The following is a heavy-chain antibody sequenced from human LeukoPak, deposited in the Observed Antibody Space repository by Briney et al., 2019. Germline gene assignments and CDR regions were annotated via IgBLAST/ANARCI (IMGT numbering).Heavy chain of an antibody. CDR2: INHSGST. J-gene: IGHJ6*03. V-gene: IGHV4-34*01. CDR3: ARAPRSGINWSHYSYYMDV. Sequence: PSETLSLTCAVYGGSFSDYFWSWIRQPPGKGLGWIGEINHSGSTNYKMSLKSRVTISVDTSKHQFSLKLSSVTAADTAVYYCARAPRSGINWSHYSYYMDVWGKGTTVTVSS. CDR1: GGSFSDYF. D-gene: IGHD1-1*01.